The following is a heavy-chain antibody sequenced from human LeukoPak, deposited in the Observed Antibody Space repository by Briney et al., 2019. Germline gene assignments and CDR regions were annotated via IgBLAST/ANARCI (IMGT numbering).Heavy chain of an antibody. D-gene: IGHD2-21*02. CDR1: GFTFSSYG. CDR2: IWYDGSNK. V-gene: IGHV3-33*01. CDR3: AREKTSGVVVVTAISP. J-gene: IGHJ5*02. Sequence: GRSLRLSCAASGFTFSSYGMHWVRQAPGKGLEWVAVIWYDGSNKYYADSVKGRFTISRDNSKNTLYLQMNSLRAEDTAVYYCAREKTSGVVVVTAISPWRQGTLVSVPS.